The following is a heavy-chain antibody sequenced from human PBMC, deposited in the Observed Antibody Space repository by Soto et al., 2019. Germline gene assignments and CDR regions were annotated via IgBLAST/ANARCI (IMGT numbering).Heavy chain of an antibody. CDR1: GGSISSGGYY. J-gene: IGHJ4*02. CDR3: ARVVYDFWSGYSNHFDY. V-gene: IGHV4-31*03. Sequence: QVQLQESGPGLVKPSQTLSLTCTVSGGSISSGGYYWSWIRQHPGKGLEWIGYIYYSGSTYYNPSLKSRVTIPVDTFKNQFSLKLGSVTAADTAVYYCARVVYDFWSGYSNHFDYWGQGTLVTVSS. D-gene: IGHD3-3*01. CDR2: IYYSGST.